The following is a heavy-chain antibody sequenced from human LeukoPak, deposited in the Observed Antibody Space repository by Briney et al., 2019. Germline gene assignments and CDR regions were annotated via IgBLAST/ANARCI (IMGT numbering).Heavy chain of an antibody. V-gene: IGHV3-15*01. CDR3: ARVYSSSSSFDY. CDR2: IKSKADRGAT. Sequence: GGSLRLSCAASGFTFSSYSMNWVRQAPGKGLEWVGRIKSKADRGATEYAAPVIGRFSISRDDSKNTLYLQMSSLKTEDTAVYYCARVYSSSSSFDYWGQGTLVTVSS. J-gene: IGHJ4*02. D-gene: IGHD6-6*01. CDR1: GFTFSSYS.